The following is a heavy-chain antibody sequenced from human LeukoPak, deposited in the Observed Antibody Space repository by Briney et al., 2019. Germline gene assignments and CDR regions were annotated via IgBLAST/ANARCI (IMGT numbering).Heavy chain of an antibody. CDR3: TAGRSDYFDF. CDR1: GGSISSSLHY. Sequence: PSETLSLTCSVSGGSISSSLHYWAWTRQPPGKGLEWLATISESGTTYYNPSLKSRVTISVDTSKNQFSLNLGSVTAADTAVYYCTAGRSDYFDFWGQGTLVTVSS. CDR2: ISESGTT. J-gene: IGHJ4*02. D-gene: IGHD6-25*01. V-gene: IGHV4-39*01.